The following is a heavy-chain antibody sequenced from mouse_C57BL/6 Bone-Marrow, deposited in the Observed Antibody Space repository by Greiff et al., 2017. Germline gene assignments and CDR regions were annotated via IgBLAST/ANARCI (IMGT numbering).Heavy chain of an antibody. CDR1: GYAFSSYW. CDR2: IYPGDGDT. V-gene: IGHV1-80*01. CDR3: ARPGRGYAMDY. J-gene: IGHJ4*01. D-gene: IGHD1-1*01. Sequence: QVQLQQSGAELVKPGASVKISCKASGYAFSSYWMNWVKQRPGKGLEWIGQIYPGDGDTNYNGKFKGKATLTADKSSSTAYMQLSSLTSEDSAVYFCARPGRGYAMDYWGQGTSGTVSS.